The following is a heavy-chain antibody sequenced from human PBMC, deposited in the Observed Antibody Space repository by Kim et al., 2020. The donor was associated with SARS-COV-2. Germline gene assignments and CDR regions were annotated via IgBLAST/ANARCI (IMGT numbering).Heavy chain of an antibody. J-gene: IGHJ4*02. CDR3: ARGGKVAAAPMAFDY. Sequence: SETLSLTCAVYGGSFSGYYCSWIRQPPGKGLEWIGEINYSGSTNYNPSLKSRVTILVDTSHNQFSLKLSSVTAADTAVYYCARGGKVAAAPMAFDYWGQRAMGTVSS. CDR1: GGSFSGYY. V-gene: IGHV4-34*01. D-gene: IGHD6-13*01. CDR2: INYSGST.